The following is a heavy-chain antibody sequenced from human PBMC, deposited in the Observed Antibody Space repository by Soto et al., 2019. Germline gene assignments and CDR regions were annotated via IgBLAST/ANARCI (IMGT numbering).Heavy chain of an antibody. Sequence: QLQLQESGPGLVKPSETLSLTCTVSGGSISSSSYYWGWIRQPPGKGLEWIGSIYYSGSTYYNPSPKSRVTISVDTSKNQFSLKLSSVTAADTAVYYCARQEGPDIVLTALGWFDPWGQGTLVTVSS. J-gene: IGHJ5*02. V-gene: IGHV4-39*01. CDR2: IYYSGST. D-gene: IGHD2-8*01. CDR3: ARQEGPDIVLTALGWFDP. CDR1: GGSISSSSYY.